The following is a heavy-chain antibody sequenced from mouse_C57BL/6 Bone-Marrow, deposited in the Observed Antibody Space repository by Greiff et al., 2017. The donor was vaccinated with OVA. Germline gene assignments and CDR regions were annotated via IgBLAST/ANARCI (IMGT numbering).Heavy chain of an antibody. CDR3: ARDGNYRFDY. CDR2: ISYDGSN. Sequence: VQLKESGPGLVKPSQSLSLTCSVTGYSITSGYYWNWIRQFPGNNLEWMGYISYDGSNHYNPSLKNRISITRDTSKNQFFLKLNSVTTEDTATYYCARDGNYRFDYWGQGTTLTVSS. CDR1: GYSITSGYY. D-gene: IGHD2-1*01. V-gene: IGHV3-6*01. J-gene: IGHJ2*01.